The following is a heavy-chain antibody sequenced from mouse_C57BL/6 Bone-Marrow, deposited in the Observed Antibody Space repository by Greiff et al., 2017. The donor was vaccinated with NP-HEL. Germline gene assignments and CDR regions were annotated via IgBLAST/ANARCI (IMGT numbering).Heavy chain of an antibody. Sequence: EVMLVESGGGLVKPGGSLKLSCAASGFTFSSYAMSWVRQTPEKRLEWVATISDGGSYTYYPDNVKGRFTISRDNAKNNLYLQMSHLKSEDTAMYYCALNARFDYWGQGTTLTVSS. CDR2: ISDGGSYT. CDR1: GFTFSSYA. V-gene: IGHV5-4*03. J-gene: IGHJ2*01. CDR3: ALNARFDY.